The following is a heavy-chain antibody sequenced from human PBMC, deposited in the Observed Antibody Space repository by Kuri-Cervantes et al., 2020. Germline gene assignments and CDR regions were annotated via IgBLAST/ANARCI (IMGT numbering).Heavy chain of an antibody. J-gene: IGHJ5*02. CDR3: ACSYDILTGTDDP. CDR1: GYTFTSYG. V-gene: IGHV1-46*01. Sequence: ASVKVSCKASGYTFTSYGISWVRQAPGQGLEWMGIINPSGGSTSYAQKFQGRVTMTRDTSTSTVYMELSSLRSEDTAVYYCACSYDILTGTDDPWGQGTLVTVSS. CDR2: INPSGGST. D-gene: IGHD3-9*01.